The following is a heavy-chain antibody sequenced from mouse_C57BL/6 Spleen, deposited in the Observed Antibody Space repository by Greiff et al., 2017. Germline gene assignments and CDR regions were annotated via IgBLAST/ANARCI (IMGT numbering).Heavy chain of an antibody. D-gene: IGHD1-1*01. V-gene: IGHV1-54*01. CDR1: GYAFTNYL. J-gene: IGHJ1*03. CDR3: ARDYGSSYYWYFDV. CDR2: INPGSGGT. Sequence: VKLMESGAELVRPGTSVKVSCKASGYAFTNYLIEWVKQRPGQGLEWIGVINPGSGGTNYNEKFKGKATLTADKSSSTAYMQLSSLTSEDSAVYFCARDYGSSYYWYFDVWGTGTTVTVSS.